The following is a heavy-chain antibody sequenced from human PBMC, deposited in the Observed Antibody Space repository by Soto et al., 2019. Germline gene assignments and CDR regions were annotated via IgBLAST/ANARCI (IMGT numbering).Heavy chain of an antibody. V-gene: IGHV1-69*08. CDR1: GGTFSSYT. J-gene: IGHJ4*02. CDR3: ARDQAGGSGIIDY. Sequence: QVQLVQSGAEVKKPGSSVKVSCKASGGTFSSYTISWVRQAPGQGLEWMGRIIPILGIANYAQKFQGRVTITADKSTSTAYMELSSLRSEDTAVYYCARDQAGGSGIIDYWGQGTLVTVSS. CDR2: IIPILGIA. D-gene: IGHD3-10*01.